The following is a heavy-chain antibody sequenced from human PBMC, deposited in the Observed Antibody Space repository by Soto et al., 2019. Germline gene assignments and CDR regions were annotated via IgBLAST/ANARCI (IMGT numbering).Heavy chain of an antibody. D-gene: IGHD1-26*01. CDR3: AVTGAQGYYFDF. V-gene: IGHV3-30*03. CDR2: ISHDGSNK. CDR1: GFTYGNYV. J-gene: IGHJ4*02. Sequence: PGASLRLSCAASGFTYGNYVLHWARQAAGKGLEWVAIISHDGSNKYYADSVKGRCTISRDNSKKTLDLQMNSLRTEETALYYCAVTGAQGYYFDFWCQGSMVTVSS.